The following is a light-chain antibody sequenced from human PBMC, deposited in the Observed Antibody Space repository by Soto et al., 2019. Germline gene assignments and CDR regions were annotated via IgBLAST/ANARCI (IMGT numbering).Light chain of an antibody. CDR2: ENN. J-gene: IGLJ2*01. CDR3: GTWDSRLSAVV. V-gene: IGLV1-51*01. CDR1: SSNIGNNY. Sequence: QSVLTQPPSVSAAPGQTVTISCSGSSSNIGNNYVSWYQQLPGTAPKLLIYENNKRPSGIPDRFSGSKSGTSATLGITGLQTGDEADYYCGTWDSRLSAVVFGGGTKLTVL.